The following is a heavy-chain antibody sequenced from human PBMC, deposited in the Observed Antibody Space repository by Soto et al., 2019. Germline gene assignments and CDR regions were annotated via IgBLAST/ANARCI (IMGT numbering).Heavy chain of an antibody. Sequence: PGGSLRLSCAASGFTFSSYSMNWVRQAPGKGLEWVSFISSSSSTIYYADSVKGRFTISRDNAKNSLYLQMNSLRAEDTAVYYCARVHPYCSSTSCYDAFDIWGQGTMVTVSS. D-gene: IGHD2-2*01. V-gene: IGHV3-48*01. CDR3: ARVHPYCSSTSCYDAFDI. CDR2: ISSSSSTI. J-gene: IGHJ3*02. CDR1: GFTFSSYS.